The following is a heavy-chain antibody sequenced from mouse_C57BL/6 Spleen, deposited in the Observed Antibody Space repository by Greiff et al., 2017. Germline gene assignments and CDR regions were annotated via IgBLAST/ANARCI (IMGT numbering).Heavy chain of an antibody. D-gene: IGHD1-1*01. CDR2: IYPSGSGT. Sequence: VQLQQPGAELVKPGASVKLSCKASGYTFTSYWMDWVKQRPGQGLEWIGNIYPSGSGTYYNEKFKDKATFTVDKSSSTAYMQLSSLTSEDSAVFYGERGSSDTLDWYFDVWGTGTTVTVSS. CDR1: GYTFTSYW. V-gene: IGHV1-61*01. CDR3: ERGSSDTLDWYFDV. J-gene: IGHJ1*03.